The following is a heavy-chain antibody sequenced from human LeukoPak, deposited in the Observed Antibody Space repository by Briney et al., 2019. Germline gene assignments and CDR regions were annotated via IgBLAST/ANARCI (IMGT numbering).Heavy chain of an antibody. J-gene: IGHJ2*01. CDR2: ISNGGTTM. CDR1: GFTFSNAW. D-gene: IGHD6-25*01. CDR3: AKTSRASYSSGYFGL. V-gene: IGHV3-11*04. Sequence: PGGSLRLSCAASGFTFSNAWMSWVRQAPGKGLEWITYISNGGTTMYYADSVEGRFTVFRDNAKNSLFLQMNSLRAEDAAIYYCAKTSRASYSSGYFGLWGRGTLVTVSS.